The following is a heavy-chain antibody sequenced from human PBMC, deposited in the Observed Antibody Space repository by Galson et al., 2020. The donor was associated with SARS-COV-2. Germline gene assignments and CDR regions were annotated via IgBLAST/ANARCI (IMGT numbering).Heavy chain of an antibody. CDR2: TNPNSGGT. Sequence: ASVKVSCRASGYTFTGYYHWVRQTPGQGLEWMGWTNPNSGGTKYAQKFQGRVTMTRDTSITTAYMELSRLTFDDTAVYYCAKVSAGYNEMLTFDYWGQGTLVTVSS. CDR1: GYTFTGYY. V-gene: IGHV1-2*02. D-gene: IGHD3-9*01. J-gene: IGHJ4*02. CDR3: AKVSAGYNEMLTFDY.